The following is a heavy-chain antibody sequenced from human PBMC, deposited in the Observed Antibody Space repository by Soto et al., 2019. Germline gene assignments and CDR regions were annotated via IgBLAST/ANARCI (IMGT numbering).Heavy chain of an antibody. V-gene: IGHV1-69*13. D-gene: IGHD2-2*01. CDR1: GGTFSSYA. J-gene: IGHJ6*02. CDR2: IIPIFGTA. Sequence: ASVKVSCKASGGTFSSYAISWVRQAPGQGLEWMGGIIPIFGTANYAQKFQGRVTITADESTSTAYMELSSLRSEDTAVYYCASHKDIVVVPAAARVGEGAGLYYYYYGMDVWGQGTTVTVSS. CDR3: ASHKDIVVVPAAARVGEGAGLYYYYYGMDV.